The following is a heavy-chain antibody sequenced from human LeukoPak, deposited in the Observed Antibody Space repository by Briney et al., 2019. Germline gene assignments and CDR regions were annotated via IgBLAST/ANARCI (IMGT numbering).Heavy chain of an antibody. CDR2: ISWNSGSI. CDR1: GFTFDDYA. J-gene: IGHJ6*02. V-gene: IGHV3-9*01. Sequence: GGSLRLSCAASGFTFDDYAMHWVRQAPGKGLEWVSGISWNSGSIAYADSVKGRFTISRDNAKNSLYLQMNSLRAEDTALYYCAKGRAASNNYDMDVWGQGTTVTVSS. D-gene: IGHD6-25*01. CDR3: AKGRAASNNYDMDV.